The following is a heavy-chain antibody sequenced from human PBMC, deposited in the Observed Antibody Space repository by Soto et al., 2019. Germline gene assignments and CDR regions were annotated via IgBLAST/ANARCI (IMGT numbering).Heavy chain of an antibody. V-gene: IGHV1-46*01. D-gene: IGHD6-13*01. CDR3: ARGLAAGDY. Sequence: QVQLVQSGAEVKKPGASVKLSCKASGYTLTNYDIHWVRQAPGQGIEWMAIINPNGGSTNYAQTFQGRVTLTRDTSTSTVYMALSSLKSEDTAVYYCARGLAAGDYWGQGTLVTVSS. J-gene: IGHJ4*02. CDR1: GYTLTNYD. CDR2: INPNGGST.